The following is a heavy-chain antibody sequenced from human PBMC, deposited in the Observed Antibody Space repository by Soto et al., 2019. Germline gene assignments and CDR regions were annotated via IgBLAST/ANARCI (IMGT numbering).Heavy chain of an antibody. CDR3: ARDRPDPPRIKMVRGVKIPRYGMDV. CDR2: IYHSGST. J-gene: IGHJ6*02. CDR1: GGSISSSNW. Sequence: PSETLSLTCAVSGGSISSSNWWSGVRQPPGKGLEWIGEIYHSGSTNYNPSLKSRVTISVDKSKNQFSLKLSSVTAADTAVYYCARDRPDPPRIKMVRGVKIPRYGMDVWGQGTTVTVSS. D-gene: IGHD3-10*01. V-gene: IGHV4-4*02.